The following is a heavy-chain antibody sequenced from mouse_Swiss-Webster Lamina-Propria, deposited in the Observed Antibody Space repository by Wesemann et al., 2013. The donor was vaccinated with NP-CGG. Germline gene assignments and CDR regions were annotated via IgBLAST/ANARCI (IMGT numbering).Heavy chain of an antibody. D-gene: IGHD2-1*01. V-gene: IGHV5-9-3*01. J-gene: IGHJ3*01. CDR3: ARHAYGNYAWFAY. CDR2: ISSGGSYT. Sequence: LEWVATISSGGSYTYYPDSVKGRFTISRDNAKNTLYLQMSSLRSEDTAMYYCARHAYGNYAWFAYWGQGTLVTVSA.